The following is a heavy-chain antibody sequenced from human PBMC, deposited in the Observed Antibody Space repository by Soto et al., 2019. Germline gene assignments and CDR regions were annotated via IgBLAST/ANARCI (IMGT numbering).Heavy chain of an antibody. CDR3: AHANNRDYRPPYYFDY. Sequence: QITLKESGPTLVKPTQTLTLTCTFSGFSLNTSGVGVGWFRQPPGKALEWLALIYGNDDQRYNLFLKNSLTIPKDTSRDQVVLTMTHMDPVDTATYYCAHANNRDYRPPYYFDYWGQGTLVTVS. CDR1: GFSLNTSGVG. V-gene: IGHV2-5*01. D-gene: IGHD1-7*01. J-gene: IGHJ4*02. CDR2: IYGNDDQ.